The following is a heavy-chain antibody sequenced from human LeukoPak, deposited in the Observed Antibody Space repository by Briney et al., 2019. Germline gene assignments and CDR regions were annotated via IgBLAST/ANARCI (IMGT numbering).Heavy chain of an antibody. CDR3: ARGACGGDCYSKLYRLYYFDY. J-gene: IGHJ4*02. D-gene: IGHD2-21*02. V-gene: IGHV4-34*01. Sequence: PSETLSLTCAVYGGSFSGYYWSWIRQPPGKGLEWIGEINHSGSTNYNPSLKSRVTISVDTSKNQFSLKLSSVTAADTAVYYCARGACGGDCYSKLYRLYYFDYWGQGTLVTVSS. CDR2: INHSGST. CDR1: GGSFSGYY.